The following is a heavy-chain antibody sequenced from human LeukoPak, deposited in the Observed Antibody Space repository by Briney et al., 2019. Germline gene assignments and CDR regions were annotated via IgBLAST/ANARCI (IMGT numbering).Heavy chain of an antibody. CDR2: IKEDGSEK. CDR1: GFTFSTYW. V-gene: IGHV3-7*01. J-gene: IGHJ4*02. Sequence: PGGSLRLSCAASGFTFSTYWMSWVRQAPGKGLEWVANIKEDGSEKYSVDSVKGRFTISRDNAKNSLYLQMNSLGAEDTAVYYCARPSPLTGDPHFDYWGQGTLVTVSS. CDR3: ARPSPLTGDPHFDY. D-gene: IGHD7-27*01.